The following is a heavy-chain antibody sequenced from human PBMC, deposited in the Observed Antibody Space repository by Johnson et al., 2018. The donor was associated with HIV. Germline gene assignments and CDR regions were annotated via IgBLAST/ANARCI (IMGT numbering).Heavy chain of an antibody. V-gene: IGHV3-7*01. CDR2: IKQDGSEK. CDR3: GSLGDGHQKWAFEI. J-gene: IGHJ3*02. CDR1: GFTFSSYW. D-gene: IGHD3-16*01. Sequence: VQLVESGGGVVQPGRSLRLSCAASGFTFSSYWMSWVRQAPGKGLEWVANIKQDGSEKYYVDSVKGRFTISRDNAKRSLFLQMNSLRVEDTAVYFCGSLGDGHQKWAFEIWGHGTMVTVSS.